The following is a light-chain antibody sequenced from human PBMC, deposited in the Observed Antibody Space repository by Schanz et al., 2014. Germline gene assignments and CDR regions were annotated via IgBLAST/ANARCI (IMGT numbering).Light chain of an antibody. Sequence: QSALTQPPSASGSPGQSITISCTGTSGDVGTYNLVSWYQQHPGRAPKLMIYDVSNRPSGVSDRFSGSKSGKTASLTISGLQTEDEADYYCCSYAGDTPHVALGGGTKLTVL. J-gene: IGLJ2*01. CDR2: DVS. CDR1: SGDVGTYNL. CDR3: CSYAGDTPHVA. V-gene: IGLV2-23*02.